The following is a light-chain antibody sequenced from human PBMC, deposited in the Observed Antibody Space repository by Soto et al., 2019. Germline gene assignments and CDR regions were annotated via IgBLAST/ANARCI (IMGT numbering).Light chain of an antibody. Sequence: EIVLTQSPGTLSLSPGERATLSCRASQSVSSTYLGWYQQKPGQAPRLLIYGASTWATGIPDRFSGSGSGTDFTLTIRRLEPEDFAVYYCQQYGASPYTFGQGTKLETK. CDR3: QQYGASPYT. CDR1: QSVSSTY. V-gene: IGKV3-20*01. CDR2: GAS. J-gene: IGKJ2*01.